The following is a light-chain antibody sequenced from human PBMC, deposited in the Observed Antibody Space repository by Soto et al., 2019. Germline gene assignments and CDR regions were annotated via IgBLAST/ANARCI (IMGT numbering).Light chain of an antibody. CDR2: GAI. CDR1: ESVSSGY. V-gene: IGKV3-20*01. J-gene: IGKJ2*01. Sequence: EIVLTQSPGTLSLSPGERVTLSCRASESVSSGYVGWDQQNPGQAPRLVIFGAIGRATGIPDRFRGSGSGTDFTLTISSLEPEDFAVYYCQQYGSSPPSFGQGTKLEIK. CDR3: QQYGSSPPS.